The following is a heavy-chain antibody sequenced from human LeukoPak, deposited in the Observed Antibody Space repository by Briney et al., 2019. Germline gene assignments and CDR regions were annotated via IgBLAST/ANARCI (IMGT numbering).Heavy chain of an antibody. J-gene: IGHJ6*02. Sequence: GRSLRLSCAASGFTFSSYAMHWVRQAPGKGLEWVAVISYDGSNKYYADSVKGRFTISRDNSKNTLYLQMNSLRAEDTAVYYCAKERLYDFWSGISYYGMDVWGQGTTVTVSS. V-gene: IGHV3-30-3*01. CDR1: GFTFSSYA. CDR2: ISYDGSNK. D-gene: IGHD3-3*01. CDR3: AKERLYDFWSGISYYGMDV.